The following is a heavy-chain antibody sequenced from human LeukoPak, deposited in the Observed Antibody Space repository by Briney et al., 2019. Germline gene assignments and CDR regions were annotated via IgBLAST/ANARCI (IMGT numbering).Heavy chain of an antibody. V-gene: IGHV6-1*01. CDR3: ARDTGAAISTFDI. D-gene: IGHD5-12*01. J-gene: IGHJ3*02. CDR2: TYYRSKWFH. CDR1: GDSVSSSSSV. Sequence: SQTLSLTCVISGDSVSSSSSVWNWIRQSPSRGLEWLGRTYYRSKWFHDYAVSVKSRTSINPDTSENQFSLQLNYVTPEDTAVYYCARDTGAAISTFDIWGQGTVVTVSS.